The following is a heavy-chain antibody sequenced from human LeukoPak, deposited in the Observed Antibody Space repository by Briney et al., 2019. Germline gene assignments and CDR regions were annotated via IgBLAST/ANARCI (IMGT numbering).Heavy chain of an antibody. V-gene: IGHV3-11*06. D-gene: IGHD3-10*01. J-gene: IGHJ3*02. Sequence: GGSLRLSCAASGVTFSDYYMSWIRQAPGKGLEWVSYISSSSSYTNYADSVKGRFTISRDNAKNSLYLQLNSLRAEDTAVYYCARVHPSRGIGDAFDIWGQGTMVTVSS. CDR2: ISSSSSYT. CDR1: GVTFSDYY. CDR3: ARVHPSRGIGDAFDI.